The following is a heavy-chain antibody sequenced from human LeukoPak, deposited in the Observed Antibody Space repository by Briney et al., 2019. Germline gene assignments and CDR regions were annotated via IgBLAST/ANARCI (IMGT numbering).Heavy chain of an antibody. J-gene: IGHJ5*02. Sequence: ALVKVSCKVSGYTLTELSMHWVRQAPGKGLEWMGGFDPEDGETIYAQKFQGRVTMTEDTSTDTAYMELSSLRSEDTAVYYCARRGGGGSPNWFDPWGQGTLVTVSS. V-gene: IGHV1-24*01. D-gene: IGHD2-15*01. CDR3: ARRGGGGSPNWFDP. CDR2: FDPEDGET. CDR1: GYTLTELS.